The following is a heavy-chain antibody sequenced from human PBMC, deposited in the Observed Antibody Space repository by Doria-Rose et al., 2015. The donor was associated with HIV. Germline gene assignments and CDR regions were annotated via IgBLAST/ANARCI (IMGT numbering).Heavy chain of an antibody. CDR1: GVSLSSPGMG. CDR3: ARIKSSRWYHKYYFDF. Sequence: ESGPVLVKPIETLTLTCTVSGVSLSSPGMGVSWIRQPPGKALEWLANIFSDDRRSYKTSLESRLNISRGASKSQVVLTMTDMDPVDTATYYCARIKSSRWYHKYYFDFWGQGTLVIVSA. J-gene: IGHJ4*02. D-gene: IGHD6-13*01. V-gene: IGHV2-26*01. CDR2: IFSDDRR.